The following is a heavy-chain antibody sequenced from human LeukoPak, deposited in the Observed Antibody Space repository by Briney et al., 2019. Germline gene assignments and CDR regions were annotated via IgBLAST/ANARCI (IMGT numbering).Heavy chain of an antibody. CDR1: GYTFTGYY. J-gene: IGHJ5*02. Sequence: GASVKVSCKASGYTFTGYYMHWVRQAPGQGLEWMGWINPNSGGTNYEQKFQGRVTMTRDTSISTAYMELSRLRSDDTAVYYCARRNGITIFGVVRGTEFDPWGQGTLVTVSS. D-gene: IGHD3-3*01. V-gene: IGHV1-2*02. CDR2: INPNSGGT. CDR3: ARRNGITIFGVVRGTEFDP.